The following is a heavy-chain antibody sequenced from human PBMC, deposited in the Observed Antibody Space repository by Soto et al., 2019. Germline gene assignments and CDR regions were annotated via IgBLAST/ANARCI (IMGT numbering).Heavy chain of an antibody. Sequence: LGECLKSYCKASGYIFIDYWIGWVRQMPGKGLEWMGIVYPRDSDTRYSPSFQGQVTISADRSTGTAFLQWRSLKASDTALYYCARPPLPGYSIHFNSWGQGTLVTVYS. D-gene: IGHD2-15*01. CDR1: GYIFIDYW. J-gene: IGHJ4*02. V-gene: IGHV5-51*01. CDR2: VYPRDSDT. CDR3: ARPPLPGYSIHFNS.